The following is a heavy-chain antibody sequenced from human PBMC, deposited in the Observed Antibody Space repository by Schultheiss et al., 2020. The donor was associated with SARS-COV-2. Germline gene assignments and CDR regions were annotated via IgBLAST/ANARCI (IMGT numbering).Heavy chain of an antibody. CDR1: GFTFSSYW. D-gene: IGHD6-25*01. J-gene: IGHJ4*02. V-gene: IGHV3-74*01. CDR2: INSDGSST. Sequence: GGSLRLYCAASGFTFSSYWMHWVRQAPGKGLVWVSRINSDGSSTSYADSVKGRFTISRDNAKNTLYLQMNSLKTEDTAVYYCARVSSGYYFDYWGQGSLVTVSS. CDR3: ARVSSGYYFDY.